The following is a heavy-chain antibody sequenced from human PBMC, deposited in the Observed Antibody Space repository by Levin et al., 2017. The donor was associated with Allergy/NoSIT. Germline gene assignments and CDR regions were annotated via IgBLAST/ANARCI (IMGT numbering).Heavy chain of an antibody. CDR2: ISYSGST. CDR1: GGSISSYY. CDR3: ARDGEGERRPLYHYGMDV. D-gene: IGHD1-1*01. J-gene: IGHJ6*02. V-gene: IGHV4-59*01. Sequence: GSLRLSCTVSGGSISSYYWSWIRQPRGKGLEWIGYISYSGSTNYNPSLKSRVTISADTSKNQFSLKLSSVSAADTAVYFCARDGEGERRPLYHYGMDVWGQGTTVTVSS.